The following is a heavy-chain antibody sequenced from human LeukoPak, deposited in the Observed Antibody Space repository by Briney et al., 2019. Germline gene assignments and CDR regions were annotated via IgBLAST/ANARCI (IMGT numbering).Heavy chain of an antibody. J-gene: IGHJ4*02. Sequence: GGSLRLSCAASGFTFSSYSMNWVRQAPGKGLELVSSISISSSYIYYADSLKGRFTILRVNAKNSLYLQMNRLRAEDTAVYYCAREVWQQLVTNDYWGQGTLVTVSS. CDR3: AREVWQQLVTNDY. D-gene: IGHD6-13*01. CDR2: ISISSSYI. V-gene: IGHV3-21*01. CDR1: GFTFSSYS.